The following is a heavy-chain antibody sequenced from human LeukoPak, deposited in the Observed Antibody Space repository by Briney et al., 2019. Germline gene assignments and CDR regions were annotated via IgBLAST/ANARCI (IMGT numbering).Heavy chain of an antibody. Sequence: PSQTLSLTCTVSGGSISSGTYYWSWIRQPAGKGLEWIGRFYTSGSTNYNPSLKSRVTISVDTSKNQFSLKLSSVTAADTAVYYCARTQSGVSGLDPWGQGTLVTVSS. V-gene: IGHV4-61*02. J-gene: IGHJ5*02. CDR3: ARTQSGVSGLDP. D-gene: IGHD3-10*01. CDR1: GGSISSGTYY. CDR2: FYTSGST.